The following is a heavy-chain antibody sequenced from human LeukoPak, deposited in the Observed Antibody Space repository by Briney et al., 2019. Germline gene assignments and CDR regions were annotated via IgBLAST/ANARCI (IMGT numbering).Heavy chain of an antibody. CDR3: ARSLRFGGSGHFDY. Sequence: SETLSLTCTVSGGSISSYYWSWIRQPPGKGLEWIGYIYYSGSTNYNPSLKSRVTISVDTSKNQFSLKLSSVTAADTAVYYCARSLRFGGSGHFDYWGQGTLVTVSS. V-gene: IGHV4-59*01. D-gene: IGHD2-15*01. CDR1: GGSISSYY. J-gene: IGHJ4*02. CDR2: IYYSGST.